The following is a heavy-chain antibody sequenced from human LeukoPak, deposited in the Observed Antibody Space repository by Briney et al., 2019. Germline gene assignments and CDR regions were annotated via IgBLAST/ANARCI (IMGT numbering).Heavy chain of an antibody. D-gene: IGHD2-2*01. V-gene: IGHV4-59*01. J-gene: IGHJ5*02. CDR1: GGSISSYY. CDR3: ARAFPTKTPQTYCSSTSCYAGGVGNWFDP. Sequence: ASETLSLTCTVSGGSISSYYWSWIRQPPGKGLEWIGYIYYSGSTNYNPSLKSRATISVDASKNQFSLKLSSVTAADTAVYYCARAFPTKTPQTYCSSTSCYAGGVGNWFDPWGQGTLATVSS. CDR2: IYYSGST.